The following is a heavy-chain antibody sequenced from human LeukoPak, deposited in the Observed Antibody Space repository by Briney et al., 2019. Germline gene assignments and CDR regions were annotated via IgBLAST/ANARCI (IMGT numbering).Heavy chain of an antibody. CDR1: GYTFTGYY. CDR2: INPHSGGT. D-gene: IGHD3-9*01. CDR3: ARSYYDILTGYYSVAGY. Sequence: GASVKVSCKASGYTFTGYYMHWVRQAPGQGLEWMGWINPHSGGTNYAQKFQGRVTMTRDTSISTAYMELSRLRSDDTAVYYCARSYYDILTGYYSVAGYWGQGTLVTVSS. V-gene: IGHV1-2*02. J-gene: IGHJ4*02.